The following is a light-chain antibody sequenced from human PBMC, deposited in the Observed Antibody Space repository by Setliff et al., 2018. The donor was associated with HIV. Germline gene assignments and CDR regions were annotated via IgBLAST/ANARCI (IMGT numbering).Light chain of an antibody. CDR1: SSDVGGNNL. J-gene: IGLJ3*02. Sequence: QSALAQPASVSGSPGQSITISCTGTSSDVGGNNLVSWYQQHPGKAPKVMIYDVHNRPPGVSDRFSGSKSGDMATLSISGLQAEDEADYYCSSYTRIATGVFGGGTKVTVL. CDR2: DVH. CDR3: SSYTRIATGV. V-gene: IGLV2-14*03.